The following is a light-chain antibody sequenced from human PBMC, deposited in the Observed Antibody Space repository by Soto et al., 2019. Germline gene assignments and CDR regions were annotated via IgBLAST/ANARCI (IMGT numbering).Light chain of an antibody. CDR2: AAS. V-gene: IGKV1-12*01. J-gene: IGKJ3*01. CDR3: HQANSFPFT. CDR1: QTISSW. Sequence: DIQMTQSPSTLSGSVGDRVTITCRASQTISSWLAWYQQKPGKAPKLLIYAASYLQSGVPSRFSGSGSGTDFTLTISSLQPEDFATYSCHQANSFPFTFGPGTKVDIK.